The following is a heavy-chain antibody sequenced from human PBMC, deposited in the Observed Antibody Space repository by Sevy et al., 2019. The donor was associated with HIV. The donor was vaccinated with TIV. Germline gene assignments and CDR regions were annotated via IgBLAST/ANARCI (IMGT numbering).Heavy chain of an antibody. CDR1: GYTFTDYY. Sequence: ASVKVSCKASGYTFTDYYIHWVRQAPGQGLEWMGWIRPNSGGTNYAQKFQGRVTMTRDTSISTAYMQLSRLRSDDTALYYCARVVYPSSFRTSWYPDYWGHGTLVTVSS. V-gene: IGHV1-2*02. CDR3: ARVVYPSSFRTSWYPDY. D-gene: IGHD2-2*01. CDR2: IRPNSGGT. J-gene: IGHJ4*01.